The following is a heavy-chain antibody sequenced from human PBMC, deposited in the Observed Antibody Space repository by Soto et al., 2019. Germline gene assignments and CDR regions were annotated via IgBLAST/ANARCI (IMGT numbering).Heavy chain of an antibody. D-gene: IGHD4-17*01. V-gene: IGHV3-48*02. Sequence: PGGSMSLSCSVSALPFSSYSLNWVGQAHGKGLEWVSYISSSSSTIYYADSVKGRFTISRDNAKNSLYLQMNSLRDEDTAVYYCARESQTTVTPKYFDRLGRGTLVTFSS. CDR1: ALPFSSYS. J-gene: IGHJ2*01. CDR2: ISSSSSTI. CDR3: ARESQTTVTPKYFDR.